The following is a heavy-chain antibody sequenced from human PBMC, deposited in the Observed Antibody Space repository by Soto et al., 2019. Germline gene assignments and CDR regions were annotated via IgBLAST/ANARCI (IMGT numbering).Heavy chain of an antibody. CDR1: GGSIISYY. Sequence: SETLSLTCTVSGGSIISYYWSWILQPPWKGLEWIGYTYYSGSTNYNPSLKSRVTISVDTSKNQFSLKLSSVTAADTAVYYCARVSYYDFWSQGYYYMDVWGKGTTVTVS. J-gene: IGHJ6*03. V-gene: IGHV4-59*01. D-gene: IGHD3-3*01. CDR3: ARVSYYDFWSQGYYYMDV. CDR2: TYYSGST.